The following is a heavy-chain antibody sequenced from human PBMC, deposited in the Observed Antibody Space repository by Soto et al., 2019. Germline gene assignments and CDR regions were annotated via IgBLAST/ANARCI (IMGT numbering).Heavy chain of an antibody. Sequence: QVQLVESGGGVVQPGRSLRLSCAASGFTFSSYAMHWVRQAPGKGLEWVAVISYDGSNKYYADSVKGRFTISRDDSKNPLYLQMNSLRAEDTAVYYCARDLGGATPQTDYYYGMDVWGQGTTVTVSS. CDR3: ARDLGGATPQTDYYYGMDV. D-gene: IGHD1-26*01. CDR2: ISYDGSNK. V-gene: IGHV3-30-3*01. CDR1: GFTFSSYA. J-gene: IGHJ6*02.